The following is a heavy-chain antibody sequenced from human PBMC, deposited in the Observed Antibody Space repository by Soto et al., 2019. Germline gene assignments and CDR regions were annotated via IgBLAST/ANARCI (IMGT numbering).Heavy chain of an antibody. D-gene: IGHD3-10*01. Sequence: PXASLRLSCAASGFTFSSYAMSWVRQAPGKGLEWVSAISGSGGSTYYADSVKGRFTISRDNSKNTLYLQMNSLRAEDTAVYYCAKDPQYSYYYGSGIYNWFDPWGQGTLVTVSS. CDR3: AKDPQYSYYYGSGIYNWFDP. CDR2: ISGSGGST. V-gene: IGHV3-23*01. J-gene: IGHJ5*02. CDR1: GFTFSSYA.